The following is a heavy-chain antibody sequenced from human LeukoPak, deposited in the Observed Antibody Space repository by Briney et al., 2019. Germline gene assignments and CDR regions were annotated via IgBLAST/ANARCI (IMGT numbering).Heavy chain of an antibody. D-gene: IGHD5-12*01. J-gene: IGHJ3*02. CDR3: AREGGLWLRDAFDI. V-gene: IGHV4-61*01. CDR2: IYYSGST. Sequence: PSETLSLTCTVSGGSISSSSYYWSWIRQPPGKGLEWIGYIYYSGSTNYNPSLKSRVTISVDTSKNQFSLKLSSVTAADTAVYYCAREGGLWLRDAFDIWGQGTMVTVSS. CDR1: GGSISSSSYY.